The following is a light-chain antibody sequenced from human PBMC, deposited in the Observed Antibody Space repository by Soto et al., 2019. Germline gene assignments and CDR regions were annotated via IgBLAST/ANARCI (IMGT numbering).Light chain of an antibody. CDR3: QKYNSAPWT. J-gene: IGKJ1*01. V-gene: IGKV1-27*01. CDR1: QDISNY. Sequence: DIQMTQSPSSLSASVGDRVTNTCRASQDISNYLAWYQQKPGKVPKLLIYAASSLQSGVQSRFSGSGSGTDFTLTISSLQPEDVATYFCQKYNSAPWTFGQGTKVEIK. CDR2: AAS.